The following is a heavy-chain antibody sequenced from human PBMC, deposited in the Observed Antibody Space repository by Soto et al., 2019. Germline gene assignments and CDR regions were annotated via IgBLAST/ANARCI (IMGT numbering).Heavy chain of an antibody. V-gene: IGHV4-4*02. D-gene: IGHD2-21*02. CDR3: ARVPGVVVSADDAFDI. Sequence: QVQLQESGPGLVKPSGTLSLTCAVSGGSVSSSHWWSWVRQSPGKGLEWMAEIYHSGSAHYNPSLKSRAIISLDKSKNQFSLMLTSVTAADTAIYYCARVPGVVVSADDAFDIWGPGTRVIVSS. J-gene: IGHJ3*02. CDR2: IYHSGSA. CDR1: GGSVSSSHW.